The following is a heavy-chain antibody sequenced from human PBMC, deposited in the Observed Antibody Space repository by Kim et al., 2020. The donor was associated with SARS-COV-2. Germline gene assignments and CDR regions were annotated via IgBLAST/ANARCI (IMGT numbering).Heavy chain of an antibody. CDR2: ISYDGSNK. D-gene: IGHD3-10*01. CDR3: ARDGSYYYGSGSIDY. J-gene: IGHJ4*02. CDR1: GFTFSSYA. Sequence: GGSLRLSCAASGFTFSSYAMHWVRQAPGKGLEWVAVISYDGSNKYYADSVKGRFTISRDNSKNTLYLQMNSLRAEDTAVYYCARDGSYYYGSGSIDYWGQGTLVTVSS. V-gene: IGHV3-30*04.